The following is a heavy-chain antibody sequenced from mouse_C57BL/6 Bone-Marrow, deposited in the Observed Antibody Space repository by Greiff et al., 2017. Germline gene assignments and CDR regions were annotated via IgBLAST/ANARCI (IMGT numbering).Heavy chain of an antibody. Sequence: QVQLQQPGAELVKPGASVKLSCKASGYTFTSYWMHWVKQRPGQGLEWIGMIHPNSGSTNYNEKFKSKATVTVDKSSSTAYMKLSSLTSEDSAVYYCAREEGYYLDYFDYWGQGTTLTVSS. CDR2: IHPNSGST. CDR3: AREEGYYLDYFDY. J-gene: IGHJ2*01. D-gene: IGHD2-12*01. CDR1: GYTFTSYW. V-gene: IGHV1-64*01.